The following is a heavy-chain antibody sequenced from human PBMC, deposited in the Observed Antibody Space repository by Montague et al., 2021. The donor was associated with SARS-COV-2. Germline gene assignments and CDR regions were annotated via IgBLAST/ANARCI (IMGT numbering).Heavy chain of an antibody. CDR1: GGSFSDYH. Sequence: SETLSLTCAAYGGSFSDYHWTWIRQSPGGGLEWIGQINYGGSTKYNPSLRSRVTISIVTSKNQFSLKLTSVTAADTAVYYCARGAPGYWGQGTLVTVSS. CDR2: INYGGST. V-gene: IGHV4-34*01. J-gene: IGHJ4*02. D-gene: IGHD1-1*01. CDR3: ARGAPGY.